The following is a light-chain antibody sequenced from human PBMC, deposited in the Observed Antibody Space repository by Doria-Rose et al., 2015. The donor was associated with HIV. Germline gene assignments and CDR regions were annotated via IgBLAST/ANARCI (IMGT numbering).Light chain of an antibody. V-gene: IGKV3-15*01. CDR3: QQYSQWPPYT. Sequence: TQXPATLXVSXGERAXLXXRASQGIGSDXAWYQQKPGQAPRLLIYRASIRATGIPPRFTGGGSGTXFTLTISSLQTEDFAVYFCQQYSQWPPYTFGQGTKLEVK. CDR1: QGIGSD. J-gene: IGKJ2*01. CDR2: RAS.